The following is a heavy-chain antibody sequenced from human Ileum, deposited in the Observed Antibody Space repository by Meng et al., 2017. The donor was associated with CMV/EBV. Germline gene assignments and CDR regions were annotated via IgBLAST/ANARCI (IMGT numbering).Heavy chain of an antibody. V-gene: IGHV1-2*02. D-gene: IGHD6-6*01. CDR3: ARGYSSSPYYFDY. CDR1: GYTFTGYY. J-gene: IGHJ4*02. CDR2: INPNSGGT. Sequence: ASGYTFTGYYMHWVRQAPGPGLEWMGWINPNSGGTNYAQKFQGRVTMTRDTSISTAYMELSRLRSDDTAVYYCARGYSSSPYYFDYWGQGTLVTVSS.